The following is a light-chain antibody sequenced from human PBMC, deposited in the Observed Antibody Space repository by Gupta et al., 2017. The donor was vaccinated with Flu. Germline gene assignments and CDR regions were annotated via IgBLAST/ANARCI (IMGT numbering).Light chain of an antibody. CDR3: QQYNSNSGA. Sequence: GDRVTITCRASQDINRWLAWYQQKPGKAPKVLIYKASNLESGVPSRFSGSGPGTEFTLSISSLQPDDFATYYCQQYNSNSGAFGQGTKLEIK. J-gene: IGKJ1*01. CDR2: KAS. V-gene: IGKV1-5*03. CDR1: QDINRW.